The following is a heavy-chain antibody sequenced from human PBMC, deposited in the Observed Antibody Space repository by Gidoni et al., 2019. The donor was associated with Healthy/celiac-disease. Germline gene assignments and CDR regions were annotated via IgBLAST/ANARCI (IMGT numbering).Heavy chain of an antibody. J-gene: IGHJ6*02. CDR3: ARVQTAMVAFGMDV. V-gene: IGHV3-21*01. CDR2: ISSSSSYI. CDR1: GFTFSSYS. Sequence: EVQLVESGGGLVKPGGSLSLSCAASGFTFSSYSMNWVRQAPGKGLEWVSSISSSSSYIYYADSVKGRFTISRDNAKNSLYLQMNSLRAEDTAVYYCARVQTAMVAFGMDVWGQGTTVTVSS. D-gene: IGHD5-18*01.